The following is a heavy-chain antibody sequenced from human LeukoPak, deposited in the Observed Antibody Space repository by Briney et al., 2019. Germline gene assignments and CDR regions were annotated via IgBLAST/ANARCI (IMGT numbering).Heavy chain of an antibody. Sequence: TGGSLRLSCAASGFTVSSNYMTWVRQAPGTGLEWVSVLYAGDITYYADSVKGRFSISRDNSKNTLYLQMNSLRAEDTAVYYCARELAVAAKTIFDYWGQGTLVTVSS. CDR1: GFTVSSNY. CDR3: ARELAVAAKTIFDY. J-gene: IGHJ4*02. V-gene: IGHV3-53*01. D-gene: IGHD2-15*01. CDR2: LYAGDIT.